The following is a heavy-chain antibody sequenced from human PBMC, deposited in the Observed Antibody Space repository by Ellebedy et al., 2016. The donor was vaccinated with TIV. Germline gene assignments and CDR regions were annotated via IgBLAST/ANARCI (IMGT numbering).Heavy chain of an antibody. CDR3: AKRASTPYGAVDY. Sequence: LSLTCAVSGFTFSIYGMSWVRQAPGKGLDWVSTINGNGDYTYYADLVKGRFTISRDNSKNTLYLQMNTLRADETAVYYCAKRASTPYGAVDYWGQGVLVTVSS. CDR2: INGNGDYT. J-gene: IGHJ4*02. CDR1: GFTFSIYG. V-gene: IGHV3-23*01. D-gene: IGHD3-16*01.